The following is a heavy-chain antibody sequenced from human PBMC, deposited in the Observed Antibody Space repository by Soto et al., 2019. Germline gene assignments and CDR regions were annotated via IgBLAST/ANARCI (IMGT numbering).Heavy chain of an antibody. V-gene: IGHV3-30*04. J-gene: IGHJ6*02. D-gene: IGHD2-2*01. CDR3: ARDSVGYCRITSYRCYYYGMDV. CDR2: LSYDGSNK. CDR1: GFNFSSYA. Sequence: QVQLVESGGGVVQPGRSLRLSCAASGFNFSSYALHWVRQGPGKGLEWVAVLSYDGSNKYYADSVKGRFTISRDNSKNTLYLEMNRLRVEDTALYYCARDSVGYCRITSYRCYYYGMDVWGQGTTVTVSS.